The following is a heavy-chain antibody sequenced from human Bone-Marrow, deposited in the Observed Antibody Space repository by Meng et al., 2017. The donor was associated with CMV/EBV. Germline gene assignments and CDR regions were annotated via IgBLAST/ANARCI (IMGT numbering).Heavy chain of an antibody. V-gene: IGHV4-39*01. D-gene: IGHD6-19*01. CDR2: IYYSGNT. J-gene: IGHJ5*02. CDR1: GDSISSTNYY. CDR3: ARWLTSGWYMNH. Sequence: QLQLQESGPGLVKPSETLSLTCTVSGDSISSTNYYWGWIRQPPGKGLEWIGNIYYSGNTYDNPSLKSRVTISVDTSKNQFSLKLSSVTAADTAVYYCARWLTSGWYMNHWGQGTLVTVSS.